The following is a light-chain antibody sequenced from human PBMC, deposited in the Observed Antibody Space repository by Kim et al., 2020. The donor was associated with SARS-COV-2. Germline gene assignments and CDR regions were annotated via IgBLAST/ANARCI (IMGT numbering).Light chain of an antibody. Sequence: PGKTARITCGGNNIGSKSVNWYQQKPGQAPVLVIYYDSDRPSGIPERFSGSNSGNTATLTISRVEAGDEADYYCQVWDSSSDHVVFGGGTKLTVL. CDR3: QVWDSSSDHVV. V-gene: IGLV3-21*04. CDR2: YDS. CDR1: NIGSKS. J-gene: IGLJ2*01.